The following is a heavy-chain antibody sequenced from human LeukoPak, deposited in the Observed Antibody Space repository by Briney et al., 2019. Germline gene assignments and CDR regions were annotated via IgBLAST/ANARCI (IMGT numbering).Heavy chain of an antibody. CDR1: GFTFSSYE. D-gene: IGHD7-27*01. V-gene: IGHV3-48*03. CDR3: ASPGNWGSRTNEGYYFDY. Sequence: PGGSLRLSCAASGFTFSSYEMNWVRQAPGKGLEWVSYISSSGSTIYYADSVKGRFTVSRDNAKNSLYLQMNSLRAEDTAVYYCASPGNWGSRTNEGYYFDYWGQGTLVTVSS. J-gene: IGHJ4*02. CDR2: ISSSGSTI.